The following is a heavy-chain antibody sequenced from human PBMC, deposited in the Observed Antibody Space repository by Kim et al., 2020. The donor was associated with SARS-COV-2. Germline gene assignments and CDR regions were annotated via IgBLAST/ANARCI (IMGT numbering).Heavy chain of an antibody. J-gene: IGHJ4*02. Sequence: SQTLSLTCAISGDSVSSNSATWNWIRQSPSRGLEWLGRTCYRSKWYTDYAVSVKSRITINPDTSKNQFSLQLNSVTPEDTAVYYCARVALSYSSSRVGYFDSWDQGTLVTVSS. CDR2: TCYRSKWYT. CDR3: ARVALSYSSSRVGYFDS. CDR1: GDSVSSNSAT. V-gene: IGHV6-1*01. D-gene: IGHD6-13*01.